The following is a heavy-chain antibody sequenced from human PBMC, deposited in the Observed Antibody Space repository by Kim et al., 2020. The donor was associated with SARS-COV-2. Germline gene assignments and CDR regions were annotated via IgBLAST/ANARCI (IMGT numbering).Heavy chain of an antibody. CDR3: ATEDWESRYFDL. J-gene: IGHJ2*01. V-gene: IGHV3-21*01. D-gene: IGHD3-9*01. Sequence: YDTDSVKGRFTISRDNAKNSFYLQMNSLRAEDTAVYYCATEDWESRYFDLWGRGTLVTVSS.